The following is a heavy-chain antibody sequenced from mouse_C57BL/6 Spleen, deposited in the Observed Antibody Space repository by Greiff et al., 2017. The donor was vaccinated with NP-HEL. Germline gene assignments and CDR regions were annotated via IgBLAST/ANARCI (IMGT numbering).Heavy chain of an antibody. V-gene: IGHV7-3*01. CDR2: IRNKANGYTT. CDR3: ARSSPYGNYGYFDV. J-gene: IGHJ1*03. Sequence: EVKLMESGGGLVQPGGSLSLSCAASGFTFTDYYMSWVRQPPGKALEWLGFIRNKANGYTTEYSASVKGRFTISRDNSQSILYLQMNALRAEDSATYYCARSSPYGNYGYFDVWGTGTTVTVSS. CDR1: GFTFTDYY. D-gene: IGHD2-1*01.